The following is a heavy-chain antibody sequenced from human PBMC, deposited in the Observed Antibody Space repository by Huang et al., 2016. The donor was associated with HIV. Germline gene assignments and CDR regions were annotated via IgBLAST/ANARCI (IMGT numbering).Heavy chain of an antibody. J-gene: IGHJ4*02. CDR2: ISAYNSNK. V-gene: IGHV1-18*01. D-gene: IGHD5-18*01. Sequence: QVQLVQSGAEVKKPGASVKVSCKASGYTFTNYGISWVRQAPGQGLEWMGWISAYNSNKDYAQKFQGRVTMTTDTSTSTANMELRSLRSDDTAVYYCTRGRGYTYGYSFDYWGQGTLVTVSS. CDR1: GYTFTNYG. CDR3: TRGRGYTYGYSFDY.